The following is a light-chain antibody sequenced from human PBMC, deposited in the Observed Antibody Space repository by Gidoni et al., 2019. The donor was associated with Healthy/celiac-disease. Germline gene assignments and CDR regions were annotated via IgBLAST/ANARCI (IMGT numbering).Light chain of an antibody. CDR1: QGVSSN. Sequence: EIVMTQSPATLSVSPGERATLSCRASQGVSSNLAWYQQKPGQAPRLLIYGASTRATGIPARFSGSGSGTEFTLTISSLQSEDFAVYYCQQYNNWPYTFGQXTKLEIK. CDR2: GAS. CDR3: QQYNNWPYT. V-gene: IGKV3-15*01. J-gene: IGKJ2*01.